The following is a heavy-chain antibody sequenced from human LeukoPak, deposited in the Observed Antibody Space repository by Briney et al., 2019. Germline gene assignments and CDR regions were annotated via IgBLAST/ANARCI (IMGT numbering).Heavy chain of an antibody. V-gene: IGHV1-2*02. Sequence: ASVTVSFMASRYTFTDYYMHGVRQAPGQELEWMGWINPNSGGTNYAQKFQGRVTMTRDTSISTAYMELRRLRSDDTAVYYCARGGRGYDYPFDYWGQGTLVTVSS. CDR3: ARGGRGYDYPFDY. D-gene: IGHD5-12*01. CDR2: INPNSGGT. CDR1: RYTFTDYY. J-gene: IGHJ4*02.